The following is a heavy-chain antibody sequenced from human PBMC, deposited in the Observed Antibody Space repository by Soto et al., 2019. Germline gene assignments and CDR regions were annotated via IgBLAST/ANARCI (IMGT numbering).Heavy chain of an antibody. CDR2: IYYSGST. CDR3: ARQRVSMVRGVIIVIDYMDV. D-gene: IGHD3-10*01. Sequence: PSETLSLTCTVSGGSISSYYWSWIRQPPGKGLEWIGYIYYSGSTNYNPPLKSRVTISVDTSKNQFSLKLSSVTAADTAVYYCARQRVSMVRGVIIVIDYMDVWGKGTTVTVSS. V-gene: IGHV4-59*08. J-gene: IGHJ6*03. CDR1: GGSISSYY.